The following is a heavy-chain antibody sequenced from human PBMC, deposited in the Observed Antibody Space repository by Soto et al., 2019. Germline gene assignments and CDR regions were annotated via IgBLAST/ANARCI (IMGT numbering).Heavy chain of an antibody. CDR1: GFTFDDYA. CDR3: AKSYRSGLLWFGELCAVDD. Sequence: PGGSLRLSCAASGFTFDDYAMHWVRQAPGKGLEWVSCISWNSGTIVYTDSVKGRFTISRDNANNTLVLHMNSLTDEDTAVYYCAKSYRSGLLWFGELCAVDDWGQGTLVTVSS. D-gene: IGHD3-10*01. V-gene: IGHV3-9*01. CDR2: ISWNSGTI. J-gene: IGHJ4*02.